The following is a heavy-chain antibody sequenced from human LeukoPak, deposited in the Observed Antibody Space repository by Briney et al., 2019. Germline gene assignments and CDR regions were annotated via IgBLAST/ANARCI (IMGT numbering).Heavy chain of an antibody. CDR2: IKPDGSDK. CDR3: ARATSWSH. V-gene: IGHV3-7*01. Sequence: GGSLRLSCAASGFTFSGSWMSWIRQAPGKGLEWVANIKPDGSDKYYVDSVKGRFTISRDNAKNSLYLQMNSLGAEDTAVYYCARATSWSHWGQGTLVTVSS. J-gene: IGHJ4*02. CDR1: GFTFSGSW. D-gene: IGHD2-2*01.